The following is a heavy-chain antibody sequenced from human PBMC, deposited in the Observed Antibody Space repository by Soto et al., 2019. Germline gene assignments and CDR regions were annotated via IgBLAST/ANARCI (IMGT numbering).Heavy chain of an antibody. Sequence: SETLSLTCTVSGYSISSGYYWGWIRQPPGKGLEWIGSIYHSGSTYYNPSLKSRVTISVDTSKNQFSLKLSSVTAADTAVYYCARVRGIAAAGDYWGQGTLVTVSS. CDR1: GYSISSGYY. CDR3: ARVRGIAAAGDY. D-gene: IGHD6-13*01. V-gene: IGHV4-38-2*02. J-gene: IGHJ4*02. CDR2: IYHSGST.